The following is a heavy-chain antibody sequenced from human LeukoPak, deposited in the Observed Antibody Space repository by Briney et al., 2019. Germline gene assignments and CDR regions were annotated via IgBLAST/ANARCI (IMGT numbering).Heavy chain of an antibody. Sequence: SETLSLTCSVSRGSISSYYWSWIRQPPGKGLEYIGYIYYSGSPNYNPSLRSRVTISVDTSKNQFSLKLSSVIAADTAVYYCARRGFPSAMNYFDYWGQGTLVTVSS. CDR2: IYYSGSP. J-gene: IGHJ4*02. CDR1: RGSISSYY. D-gene: IGHD2-2*01. CDR3: ARRGFPSAMNYFDY. V-gene: IGHV4-59*08.